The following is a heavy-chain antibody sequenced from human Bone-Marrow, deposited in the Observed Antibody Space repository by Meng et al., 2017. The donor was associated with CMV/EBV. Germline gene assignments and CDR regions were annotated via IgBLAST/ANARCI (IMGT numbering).Heavy chain of an antibody. CDR3: AKDRGQQLAPFDY. D-gene: IGHD6-13*01. V-gene: IGHV3-30*02. Sequence: GRLVEAGGGGVPPGGSLRLSEVASGFTFRSYGMHWVRQAPGKGLEWVAFIRYDGSNKYYVDSVKGRFTISRDNSKNTLYLQMNSLRAEDTAVYYCAKDRGQQLAPFDYWGQGTLVTVSS. J-gene: IGHJ4*02. CDR2: IRYDGSNK. CDR1: GFTFRSYG.